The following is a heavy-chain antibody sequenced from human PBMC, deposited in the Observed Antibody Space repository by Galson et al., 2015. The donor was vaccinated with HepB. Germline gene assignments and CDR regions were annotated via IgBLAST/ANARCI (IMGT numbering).Heavy chain of an antibody. CDR2: INSDGDRT. CDR1: GFTFSNYA. J-gene: IGHJ4*02. CDR3: VSRYTGRYDFDY. D-gene: IGHD1-26*01. V-gene: IGHV3-64D*06. Sequence: SLRLSCAASGFTFSNYAMHWVRQAPGKGLEYVSAINSDGDRTYYADSVKGRFIISRDNSKNTLYLQMSSLRTEDTAVYYCVSRYTGRYDFDYWGQGTLVTVSS.